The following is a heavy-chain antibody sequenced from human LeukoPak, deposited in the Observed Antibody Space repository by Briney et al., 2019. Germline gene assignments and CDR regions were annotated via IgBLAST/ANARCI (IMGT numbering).Heavy chain of an antibody. CDR1: GGSISSYY. V-gene: IGHV4-59*03. J-gene: IGHJ5*02. Sequence: SETLSLTCTVSGGSISSYYLSWIRQPPGKGLEWIGYIYNSGSTNYYPSPKRRVTISVETYKKQFSQMLISVPTADTAAFYYSTGHQMNDHWGQGGLVSVSS. CDR3: STGHQMNDH. CDR2: IYNSGST.